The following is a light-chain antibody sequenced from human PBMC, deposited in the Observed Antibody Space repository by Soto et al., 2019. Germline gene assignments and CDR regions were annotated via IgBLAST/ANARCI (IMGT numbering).Light chain of an antibody. CDR1: QSVSSSY. J-gene: IGKJ1*01. CDR3: QQYDSSPTT. V-gene: IGKV3-20*01. Sequence: EIVLTQSPGSLSLSPGERATLSCRASQSVSSSYLAWYQQKPGQAPRLLIYGASSRATGIPDRFSGNGSGTVFTLTISRLEPEDFAVYFCQQYDSSPTTFGQGTKVDIK. CDR2: GAS.